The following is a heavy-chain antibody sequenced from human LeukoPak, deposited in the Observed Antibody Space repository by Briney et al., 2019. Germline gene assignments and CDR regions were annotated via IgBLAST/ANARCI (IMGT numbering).Heavy chain of an antibody. CDR1: GYTFTSYA. J-gene: IGHJ4*02. CDR2: INTYTGNP. V-gene: IGHV7-4-1*02. D-gene: IGHD4-11*01. Sequence: GASVKVSCKASGYTFTSYAMTWVRQAPGQELEWMGWINTYTGNPTYAQGFPGRFVFSLDTSVSTAYLQINSLKAEDTAVYYCARDRYSNYGLFNYWGQGTLVTVSS. CDR3: ARDRYSNYGLFNY.